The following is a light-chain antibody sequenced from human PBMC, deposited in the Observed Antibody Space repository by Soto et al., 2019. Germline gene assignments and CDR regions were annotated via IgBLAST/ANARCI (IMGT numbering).Light chain of an antibody. Sequence: QSVLTQPASVSGSPGQSITISCTGTSSDVGSYNLVSWYQHHPGKAPKVMIYEGSKRPSGVSDRFSGSKSGNTASLTISGLQAEDEADYYCCSYATSSPVIFGGGTQLTVL. CDR1: SSDVGSYNL. J-gene: IGLJ2*01. CDR3: CSYATSSPVI. V-gene: IGLV2-23*01. CDR2: EGS.